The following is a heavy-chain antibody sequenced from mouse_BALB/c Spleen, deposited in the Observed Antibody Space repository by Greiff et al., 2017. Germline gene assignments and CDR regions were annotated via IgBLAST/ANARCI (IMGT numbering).Heavy chain of an antibody. D-gene: IGHD1-1*01. Sequence: EVQRVESGGGLVQPGGSLRLSCATSGFTFTDYYMSWVRQPPGKALEWLGFIRNKANGYTTEYSASVKGRFTISRDNSQSILYLQMNTLRAEDSATYYCARGGSSFDYWGQGTTLTVSS. CDR1: GFTFTDYY. J-gene: IGHJ2*01. CDR3: ARGGSSFDY. V-gene: IGHV7-3*02. CDR2: IRNKANGYTT.